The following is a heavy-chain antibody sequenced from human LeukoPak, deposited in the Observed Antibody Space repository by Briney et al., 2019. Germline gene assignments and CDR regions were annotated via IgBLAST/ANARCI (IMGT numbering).Heavy chain of an antibody. CDR3: AKDRAGITMVRGVIMALDY. D-gene: IGHD3-10*01. CDR2: IRYDGSNK. J-gene: IGHJ4*02. CDR1: GFTFSSYG. Sequence: PGGSLRLSCAASGFTFSSYGMHWVRQAPGKGLEWVAFIRYDGSNKYYADSVKGRFTISRDNSKNTLYLQMNSLRAEDTAVYYCAKDRAGITMVRGVIMALDYWGQGTLVTVSS. V-gene: IGHV3-30*02.